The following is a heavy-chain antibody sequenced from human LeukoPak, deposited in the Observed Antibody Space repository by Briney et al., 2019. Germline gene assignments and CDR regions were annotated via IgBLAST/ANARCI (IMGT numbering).Heavy chain of an antibody. CDR2: ISSSSSYI. CDR1: GFTFSSYS. V-gene: IGHV3-21*01. CDR3: ARGHHLPTVTPYFFDY. D-gene: IGHD4-17*01. J-gene: IGHJ4*02. Sequence: PGGSLRLSCAASGFTFSSYSMNWVRQAPGKGLEWVSSISSSSSYIYYADSVKGRFTISRDNAKNLVYLQMNSLRAEDTAVYYCARGHHLPTVTPYFFDYWGQGTLVTVSS.